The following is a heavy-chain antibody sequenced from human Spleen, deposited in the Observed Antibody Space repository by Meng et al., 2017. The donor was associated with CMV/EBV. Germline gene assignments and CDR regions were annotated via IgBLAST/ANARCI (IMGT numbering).Heavy chain of an antibody. CDR2: ISYDGTIN. J-gene: IGHJ4*02. Sequence: GGSLRLSCAASGFTFSTYNMHWVRQSPGKGLEWVALISYDGTINYHADSVKGRFIISRDNSKNTLYLQMNSLRAEDTAVYYCAKVGLPLVPTYHFDSWGQGTLVTVSS. CDR3: AKVGLPLVPTYHFDS. V-gene: IGHV3-30*18. D-gene: IGHD3-9*01. CDR1: GFTFSTYN.